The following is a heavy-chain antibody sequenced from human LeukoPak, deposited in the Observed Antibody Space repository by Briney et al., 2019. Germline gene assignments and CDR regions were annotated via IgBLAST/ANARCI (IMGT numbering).Heavy chain of an antibody. Sequence: ASVKVSCKASGYTFTTYDINWVRQATGQGLEWMGWLNPNSGNAGYAQKFQGRVTITRNTSINTAYMELSSLRSEDTAVYYCARDVSSWDPFDYWGQGTLVTVSS. CDR2: LNPNSGNA. J-gene: IGHJ4*02. CDR1: GYTFTTYD. CDR3: ARDVSSWDPFDY. V-gene: IGHV1-8*03. D-gene: IGHD6-13*01.